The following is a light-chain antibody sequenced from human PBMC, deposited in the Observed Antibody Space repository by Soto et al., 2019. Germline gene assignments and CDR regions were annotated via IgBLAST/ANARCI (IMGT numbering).Light chain of an antibody. CDR1: SGYSNYK. V-gene: IGLV9-49*01. CDR2: VGTGGIVG. J-gene: IGLJ2*01. CDR3: GADHGSGSNFVSV. Sequence: QPVLTQPPSASASLGASVTLTCTLSSGYSNYKVDWYQQRPGKGPRFVMRVGTGGIVGSKGDGIPDRFSVLGSGLNRYLTIKNIQGEDESDYHCGADHGSGSNFVSVFGGGTKVTVL.